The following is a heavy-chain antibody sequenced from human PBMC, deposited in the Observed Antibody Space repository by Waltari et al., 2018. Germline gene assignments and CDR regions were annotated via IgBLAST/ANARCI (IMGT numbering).Heavy chain of an antibody. V-gene: IGHV3-21*01. CDR2: ITSSSDYI. CDR3: ARLGAVCGNSSCPWFFDS. Sequence: EVRLVESGGGRVTPGGSLKLSCEASGFIFNIYYLNWVRQAPGKGLEWVSSITSSSDYIYYADSVKGRFTISRDNAKNSVYLHMTSLRAEDTAVYYCARLGAVCGNSSCPWFFDSWGQGTLVTVSS. CDR1: GFIFNIYY. J-gene: IGHJ4*02. D-gene: IGHD3-16*01.